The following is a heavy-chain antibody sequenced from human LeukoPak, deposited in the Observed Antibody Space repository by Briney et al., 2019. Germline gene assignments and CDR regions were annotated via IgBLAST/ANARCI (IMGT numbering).Heavy chain of an antibody. V-gene: IGHV3-30-3*01. D-gene: IGHD6-13*01. CDR2: MSYDGDNN. CDR3: ARDGGSSNWVPWFDP. J-gene: IGHJ5*02. CDR1: GFSFSNCA. Sequence: PGRSLRLSCAASGFSFSNCAIHWVRQAPGKGLEWVAVMSYDGDNNYYADSVKGRFSISRDNSKNTLYLQMNSLRVEDTAVYYCARDGGSSNWVPWFDPWGQGTLVTVSS.